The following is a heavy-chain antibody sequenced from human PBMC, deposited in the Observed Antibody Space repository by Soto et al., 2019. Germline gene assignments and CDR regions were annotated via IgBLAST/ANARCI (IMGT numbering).Heavy chain of an antibody. CDR2: IWYDGSNK. Sequence: QVQLVESGGGVVQPGRSLRLSCAASGFTFSSYGMHWVRQAPGKGLEWVAVIWYDGSNKYYADSVKGRFTISRDNSKNTLYLQMNSLRAEDTVVYYCARDRSAQWELLSGFDPWGQGTLVTVSS. V-gene: IGHV3-33*01. D-gene: IGHD1-26*01. J-gene: IGHJ5*02. CDR1: GFTFSSYG. CDR3: ARDRSAQWELLSGFDP.